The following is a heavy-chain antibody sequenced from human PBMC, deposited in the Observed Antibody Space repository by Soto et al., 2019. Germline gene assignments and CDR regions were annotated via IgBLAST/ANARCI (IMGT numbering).Heavy chain of an antibody. CDR1: GFTFSDYY. CDR3: VRDNGGTFDY. D-gene: IGHD2-8*01. CDR2: IGTSGST. V-gene: IGHV3-11*05. J-gene: IGHJ4*02. Sequence: QVQLVESGGGLVKPGGSLRLSCAASGFTFSDYYMAWIRQAPGKGLEWVSYIGTSGSTNSADSVKGRFTISRDNAKNSLYLQMNSLRAEDAAVYYCVRDNGGTFDYWVQGTLVTVSS.